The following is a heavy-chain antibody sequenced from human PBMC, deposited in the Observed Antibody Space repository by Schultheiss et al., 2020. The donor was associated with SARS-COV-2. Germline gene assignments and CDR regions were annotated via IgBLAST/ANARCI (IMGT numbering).Heavy chain of an antibody. CDR2: ISSSGSTI. J-gene: IGHJ4*02. D-gene: IGHD2-15*01. Sequence: GGSLRLSCAASGFTFSSYEMNWVRQAPGKGLEWVSYISSSGSTIYYADSVKGRFTISRDNAKNTLYLQMNSLRAEDTAVYYCAKEGLGYCSGGSCYEDYWGQGTLVTVSS. CDR1: GFTFSSYE. CDR3: AKEGLGYCSGGSCYEDY. V-gene: IGHV3-48*03.